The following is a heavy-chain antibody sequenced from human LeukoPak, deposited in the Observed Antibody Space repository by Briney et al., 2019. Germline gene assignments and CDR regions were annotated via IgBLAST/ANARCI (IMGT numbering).Heavy chain of an antibody. D-gene: IGHD3-10*01. CDR1: GSTFSDYY. Sequence: GGSLRLSCAISGSTFSDYYMNWIRQAPGKGLEWVSFISTSGSTINYADSVKGRFTISRDNVKNSVYLQMNSLRAEDTAVYYCARDQYYDSGSTIDYWGQGTLVTVSS. V-gene: IGHV3-11*04. CDR3: ARDQYYDSGSTIDY. CDR2: ISTSGSTI. J-gene: IGHJ4*02.